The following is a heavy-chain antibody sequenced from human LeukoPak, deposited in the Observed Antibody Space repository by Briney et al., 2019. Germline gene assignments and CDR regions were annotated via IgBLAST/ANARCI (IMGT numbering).Heavy chain of an antibody. CDR2: INPNSGGT. CDR3: ARDRSSGSLNWFDP. V-gene: IGHV1-2*02. D-gene: IGHD6-19*01. J-gene: IGHJ5*02. Sequence: ASVKVSCKASGYTFTGYYMHWVRQAPGQGLEWMGWINPNSGGTNYAQKFQGRVTMTRDTSISTAYMELSRLRSDDTAVYYCARDRSSGSLNWFDPWGQGTLVTVSS. CDR1: GYTFTGYY.